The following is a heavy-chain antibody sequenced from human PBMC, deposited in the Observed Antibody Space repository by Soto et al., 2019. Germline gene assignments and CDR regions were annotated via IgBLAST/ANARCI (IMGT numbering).Heavy chain of an antibody. Sequence: QVQLVQSGAEVKKPGASVKVSCKASGYTFTSYDINWVRQAPGQGLEWMGWMNPNSGNTGYAQKFQGRVTMTRNTSISTAYRELTSLRSEDTAVYYCALISNRQYSSRDYWGQGTLVTVSS. V-gene: IGHV1-8*01. D-gene: IGHD6-13*01. J-gene: IGHJ4*02. CDR3: ALISNRQYSSRDY. CDR2: MNPNSGNT. CDR1: GYTFTSYD.